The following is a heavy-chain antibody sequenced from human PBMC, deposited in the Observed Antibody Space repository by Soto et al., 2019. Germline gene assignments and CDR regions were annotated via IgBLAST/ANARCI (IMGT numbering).Heavy chain of an antibody. J-gene: IGHJ5*02. CDR3: ARVGAHYYDDPRSWFDP. V-gene: IGHV4-59*01. D-gene: IGHD3-22*01. CDR1: GGSISSYY. Sequence: ETLSLTSTVSGGSISSYYGAWMRKHPGKGLEWIGYIYYSGSTNYNPSLKSRVTISVDTSKNQFSLKLSSVTAADTAVYYCARVGAHYYDDPRSWFDPWGQGTLVTVSS. CDR2: IYYSGST.